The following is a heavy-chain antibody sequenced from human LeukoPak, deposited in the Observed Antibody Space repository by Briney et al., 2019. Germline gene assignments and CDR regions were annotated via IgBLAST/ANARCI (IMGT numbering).Heavy chain of an antibody. CDR2: ISSSGSTI. CDR3: ARSWGINLRPFDY. J-gene: IGHJ4*02. Sequence: GGSLRLSCAASGFTFSSYEMNWVRQAPGKGLEWVSYISSSGSTIYYADSVKGRFTISRDNAKNSLYLQMNSLRAEDTAVYYCARSWGINLRPFDYWGQGTLVTVSS. CDR1: GFTFSSYE. D-gene: IGHD3-16*01. V-gene: IGHV3-48*03.